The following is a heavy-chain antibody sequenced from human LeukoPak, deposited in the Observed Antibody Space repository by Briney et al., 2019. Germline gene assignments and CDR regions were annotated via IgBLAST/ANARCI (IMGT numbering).Heavy chain of an antibody. CDR2: IYYSGST. J-gene: IGHJ1*01. CDR1: GGSISSSPYS. V-gene: IGHV4-39*01. Sequence: SETLSLTCTVSGGSISSSPYSWGWIRQPPGKGLEWIGTIYYSGSTYYNPSLKSRVSISVDTSKNQFSLKLSSVTAADTAVYYGARGPTLKYFYHGGGGTVIAVSS. CDR3: ARGPTLKYFYH.